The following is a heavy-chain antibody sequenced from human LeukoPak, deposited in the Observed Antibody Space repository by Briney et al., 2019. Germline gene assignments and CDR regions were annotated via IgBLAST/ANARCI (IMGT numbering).Heavy chain of an antibody. CDR1: GYTFTSYD. J-gene: IGHJ5*02. Sequence: SVKVSCKASGYTFTSYDINWVRQATGQGLEWMGWMNPNSGNTGYAQKFQGRVTMTRNTSISTAYMELSSLRSEDTAVYYCARDGDILTGYYNWFDPWGQGTLVTVSS. D-gene: IGHD3-9*01. CDR3: ARDGDILTGYYNWFDP. V-gene: IGHV1-8*01. CDR2: MNPNSGNT.